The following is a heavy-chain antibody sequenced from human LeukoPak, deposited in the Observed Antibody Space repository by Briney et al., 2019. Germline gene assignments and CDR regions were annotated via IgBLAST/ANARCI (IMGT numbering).Heavy chain of an antibody. J-gene: IGHJ6*04. CDR2: ISSSSSYI. Sequence: PGGSLRLSCAASGFTFSSYSMNWVRQAPGKGLEWVSSISSSSSYIYYADSVKGRFTISGDNAKNSLYLQMNSLRAEDTAVYYCATEGTYYYGMDVWGKGTTVTVSS. V-gene: IGHV3-21*01. CDR1: GFTFSSYS. D-gene: IGHD3-10*01. CDR3: ATEGTYYYGMDV.